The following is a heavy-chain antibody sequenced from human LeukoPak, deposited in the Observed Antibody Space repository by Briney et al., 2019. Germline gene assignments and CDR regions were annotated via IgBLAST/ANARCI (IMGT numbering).Heavy chain of an antibody. D-gene: IGHD1-26*01. CDR3: ASPQTPDGGSYFDY. J-gene: IGHJ4*02. CDR1: GFTFSSYG. Sequence: PGRSLRLSCAASGFTFSSYGMHWVRQAPGKGLEWVAVIWYDGSNKYYADSVKGRFTTSRDNSKNTLYLQMNSLRAEDTAVYYCASPQTPDGGSYFDYWGQGTLVTVSS. CDR2: IWYDGSNK. V-gene: IGHV3-33*01.